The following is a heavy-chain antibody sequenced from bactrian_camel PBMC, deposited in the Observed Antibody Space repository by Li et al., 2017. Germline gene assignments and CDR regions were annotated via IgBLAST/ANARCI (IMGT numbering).Heavy chain of an antibody. D-gene: IGHD6*01. Sequence: QVQLVESGGGSVQAGGSLRLSCVASGYTLPMNMGWFRRLPGQEREGVAGIDDDGTASYGNFVKGRFAISQDGARNFLYLLMNDLKPEDAATYYCAADLVDLSVRLEVAGSTTARGPRSPSP. J-gene: IGHJ4*01. CDR1: GYTLPMN. CDR2: IDDDGTA. V-gene: IGHV3S53*01.